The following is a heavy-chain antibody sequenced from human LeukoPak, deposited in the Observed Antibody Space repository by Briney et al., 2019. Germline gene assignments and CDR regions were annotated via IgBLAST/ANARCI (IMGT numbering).Heavy chain of an antibody. J-gene: IGHJ4*02. Sequence: SETLSLTCAVSGGSISSGGYSWSWIRQPPGKGLEWIGYIYYSGSTNYNPSLKSRVTISVDTSKNQFSLTLNSVTAADTAVYYCARVITVRGVIFDYWGQGTLVTVSS. CDR1: GGSISSGGYS. D-gene: IGHD3-16*01. CDR3: ARVITVRGVIFDY. CDR2: IYYSGST. V-gene: IGHV4-61*08.